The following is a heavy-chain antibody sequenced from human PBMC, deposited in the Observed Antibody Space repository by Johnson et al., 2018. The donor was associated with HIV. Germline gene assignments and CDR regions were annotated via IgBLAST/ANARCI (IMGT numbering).Heavy chain of an antibody. CDR1: GFTFSSYG. J-gene: IGHJ3*02. D-gene: IGHD3-10*01. CDR2: ISYDGSNK. Sequence: QMQLVESGGGVVQPGRSLRLSCAASGFTFSSYGMHWVRQAPGKGLEWVAVISYDGSNKYYADSVKGRFTISRDNSKNTLHLQMNSLRSEDTAVYYCARDSGVPGNDAVEIWGQGTM. CDR3: ARDSGVPGNDAVEI. V-gene: IGHV3-30*19.